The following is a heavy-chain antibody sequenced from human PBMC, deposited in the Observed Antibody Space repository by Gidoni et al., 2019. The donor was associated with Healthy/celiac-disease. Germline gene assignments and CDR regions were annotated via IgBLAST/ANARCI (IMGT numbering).Heavy chain of an antibody. CDR3: AKVRYLEGDGYKYYFDY. D-gene: IGHD5-12*01. Sequence: EVQLVESGGGLVQTGRSLSLSRAASGFTFDDYAMHWVRQAPGKGLEWVSGISWNSGSIGYADSVKGRFTISRDNAKNSLYLQMNSLRAEDTALYYCAKVRYLEGDGYKYYFDYWGQGTLVTVSS. CDR1: GFTFDDYA. V-gene: IGHV3-9*01. CDR2: ISWNSGSI. J-gene: IGHJ4*02.